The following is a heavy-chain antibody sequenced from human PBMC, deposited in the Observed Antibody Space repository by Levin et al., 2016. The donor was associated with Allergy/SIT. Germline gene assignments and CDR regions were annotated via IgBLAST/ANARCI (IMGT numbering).Heavy chain of an antibody. Sequence: GESLKISCAASGFTFSSYSMNWVRQAPGKGLEWVSSITSSSYIYYADSVKGRFTISRDNAKNSLSLQMYSPRAEDTAVYYCARDQTVPGYYYYYMDVWGKGTTVTVSS. D-gene: IGHD1-14*01. CDR1: GFTFSSYS. J-gene: IGHJ6*03. CDR3: ARDQTVPGYYYYYMDV. CDR2: ITSSSYI. V-gene: IGHV3-21*01.